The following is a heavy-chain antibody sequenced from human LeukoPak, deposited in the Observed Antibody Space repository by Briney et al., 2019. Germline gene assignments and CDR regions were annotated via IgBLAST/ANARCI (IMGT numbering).Heavy chain of an antibody. Sequence: SSVKVSCKASGYTFTGYYMHWVRQAPGQGLEWMGWINPNSGGTNYAQKFQGRVTMTRDTSISTAYIELSRLRSDDTAVYYCAREEAAAGIVFFYDYWGQGTLVTVSS. D-gene: IGHD6-13*01. CDR2: INPNSGGT. J-gene: IGHJ4*02. V-gene: IGHV1-2*02. CDR3: AREEAAAGIVFFYDY. CDR1: GYTFTGYY.